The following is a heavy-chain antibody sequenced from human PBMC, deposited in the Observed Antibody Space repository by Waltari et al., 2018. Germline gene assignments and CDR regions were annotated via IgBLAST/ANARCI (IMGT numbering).Heavy chain of an antibody. Sequence: QVQLQQWGAGLLKPSETLSLTCAVYGGSFSGYYWSWIRQPPGKGLAWIGEINHSGSTNYNPSLKSRVTISVDTSKNQFSLKLSSVTAADTAVYYCARLGRTAYWGQGTLVTVSS. CDR1: GGSFSGYY. CDR3: ARLGRTAY. V-gene: IGHV4-34*01. CDR2: INHSGST. J-gene: IGHJ4*02. D-gene: IGHD7-27*01.